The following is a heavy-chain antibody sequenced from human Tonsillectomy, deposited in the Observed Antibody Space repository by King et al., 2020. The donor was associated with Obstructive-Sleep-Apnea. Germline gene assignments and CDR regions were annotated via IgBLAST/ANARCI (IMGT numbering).Heavy chain of an antibody. Sequence: VQLVESGGGVVQPGRSLRLSCAASGFTFSSYGMHWVRQAPGKGLEWVAFIRYDGSNKYYADSVKGRFTISRDNSKNTLYLQMNSLRAEDTAVYYCAKAPYATPQVDYWGQGTLVTVSS. V-gene: IGHV3-30*02. J-gene: IGHJ4*02. CDR2: IRYDGSNK. CDR3: AKAPYATPQVDY. CDR1: GFTFSSYG.